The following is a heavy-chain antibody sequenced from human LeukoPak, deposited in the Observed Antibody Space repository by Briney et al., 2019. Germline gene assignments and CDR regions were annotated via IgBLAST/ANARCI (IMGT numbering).Heavy chain of an antibody. Sequence: GRSLRLSCAASGFTFSSYGMHWVRQAPGKGLEWVAVISYDGINKYYADSVKGRFTISRDNSKNTLYLQMNSLRAEDTAVYYCAKGADYYDSSGYYYSDAFDIWGQGTMVTVSS. CDR3: AKGADYYDSSGYYYSDAFDI. CDR2: ISYDGINK. J-gene: IGHJ3*02. CDR1: GFTFSSYG. D-gene: IGHD3-22*01. V-gene: IGHV3-30*18.